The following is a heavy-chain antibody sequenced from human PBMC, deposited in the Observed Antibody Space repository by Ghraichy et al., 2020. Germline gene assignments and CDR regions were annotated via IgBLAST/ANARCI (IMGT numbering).Heavy chain of an antibody. V-gene: IGHV1-69*13. CDR3: ARDSNYYDSSGNIWNYFDY. D-gene: IGHD3-22*01. CDR1: GGTFSSYA. CDR2: IIPIFGTA. Sequence: SVKVSCKASGGTFSSYAISWVRQAPGQGLEWMGGIIPIFGTANYAQKFQGRVTITADESTSTAYMELSSLRSEDTAVYYCARDSNYYDSSGNIWNYFDYWGQGTLVTVSS. J-gene: IGHJ4*02.